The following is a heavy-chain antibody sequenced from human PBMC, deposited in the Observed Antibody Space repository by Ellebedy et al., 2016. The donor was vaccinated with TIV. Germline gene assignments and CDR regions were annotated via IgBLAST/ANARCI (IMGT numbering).Heavy chain of an antibody. CDR1: GYIFTNYW. CDR2: IYPGDSDT. V-gene: IGHV5-51*01. D-gene: IGHD5-24*01. Sequence: GESLKISXKASGYIFTNYWIGWVRQMPGKGLEWMGIIYPGDSDTKYSPSFQGQVTISADKSISTAYLQWSTLQASDTAIYYCARWLQYQDWYFDVWGRGTPVTVSS. J-gene: IGHJ2*01. CDR3: ARWLQYQDWYFDV.